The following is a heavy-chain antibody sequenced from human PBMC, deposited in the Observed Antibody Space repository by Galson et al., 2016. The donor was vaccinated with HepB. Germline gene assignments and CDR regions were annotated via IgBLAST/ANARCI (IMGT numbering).Heavy chain of an antibody. CDR3: AGEGASGYALDY. V-gene: IGHV6-1*01. CDR1: GDSVSSNSAA. Sequence: CAISGDSVSSNSAAWNWIRQSPSRGLEWLGRTYYRSKWYNDYAESVKSRITINPDTSKNQFSLQLHSVTPDDTAFYYCAGEGASGYALDYWGQGTQVTVSS. CDR2: TYYRSKWYN. D-gene: IGHD6-25*01. J-gene: IGHJ4*02.